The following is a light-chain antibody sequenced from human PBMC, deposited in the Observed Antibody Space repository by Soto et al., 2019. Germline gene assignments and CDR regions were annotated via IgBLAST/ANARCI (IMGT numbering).Light chain of an antibody. J-gene: IGKJ2*01. CDR1: QSVSSSY. CDR3: QQYGSSPYT. V-gene: IGKV3-20*01. Sequence: ELVLTQSPGTLSLSPGERATLSCRASQSVSSSYLAWYQQKPGQAPRLLIYGASSRATGIPDRFSGSGSGTDFTLNISRLEPEDFAVYYCQQYGSSPYTFGQGTKLEIK. CDR2: GAS.